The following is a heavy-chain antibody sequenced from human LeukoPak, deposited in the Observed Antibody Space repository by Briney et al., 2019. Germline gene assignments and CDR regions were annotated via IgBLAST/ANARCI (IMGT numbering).Heavy chain of an antibody. D-gene: IGHD3-3*01. CDR3: ARKLYDFWSARHSEFDY. CDR1: GGSISSSSYY. Sequence: SETLSLTCTVSGGSISSSSYYWGWIRQPPGKGLEWIGSIYYSGSTYYNPSLKSRVTISVDTSRNQFSLKLSSVTAADTAVYYCARKLYDFWSARHSEFDYWAREPWSPSPQ. V-gene: IGHV4-39*01. CDR2: IYYSGST. J-gene: IGHJ4*02.